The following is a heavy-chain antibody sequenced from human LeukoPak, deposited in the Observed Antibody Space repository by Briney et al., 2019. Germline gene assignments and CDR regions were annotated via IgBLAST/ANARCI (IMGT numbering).Heavy chain of an antibody. Sequence: PGGSLRLSCAASGFTFSSYWMSWVRQAPGKGLEWVANIKQDGSEKYYVDSVKGRFTISRDNAKNSLYLQINSLRAEDTAVYYCARGIVGADDAFDIWGQGTMVTVSS. D-gene: IGHD1-26*01. CDR3: ARGIVGADDAFDI. J-gene: IGHJ3*02. CDR1: GFTFSSYW. CDR2: IKQDGSEK. V-gene: IGHV3-7*01.